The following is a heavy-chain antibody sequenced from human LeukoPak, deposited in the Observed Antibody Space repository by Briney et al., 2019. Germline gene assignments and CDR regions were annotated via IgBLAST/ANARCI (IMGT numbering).Heavy chain of an antibody. CDR2: ISSSSSTI. CDR1: GFTFSSYA. V-gene: IGHV3-48*01. Sequence: GGSLRLSCAASGFTFSSYAMHWVRQAPGKGLEWVSYISSSSSTIYYADSVKGRFTISRDNAKNSLYLQMNSLRVEDTAVYYCAELGITMIGGVWGKGTTVTISS. J-gene: IGHJ6*04. CDR3: AELGITMIGGV. D-gene: IGHD3-10*02.